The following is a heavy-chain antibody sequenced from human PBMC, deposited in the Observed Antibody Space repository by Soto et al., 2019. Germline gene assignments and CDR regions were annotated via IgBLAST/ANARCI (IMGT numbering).Heavy chain of an antibody. CDR1: GGTFSSYA. D-gene: IGHD3-10*01. CDR3: ARGLPGGHILTPPLGHGMDV. J-gene: IGHJ6*02. CDR2: IIPIFGTA. V-gene: IGHV1-69*13. Sequence: SVKVSCKASGGTFSSYAISWVRQAPGQGLEWMGGIIPIFGTANYAQKFQGRVTITADESTGTAYMELSSLRSEDTAVYYCARGLPGGHILTPPLGHGMDVWGQGTTVTVSS.